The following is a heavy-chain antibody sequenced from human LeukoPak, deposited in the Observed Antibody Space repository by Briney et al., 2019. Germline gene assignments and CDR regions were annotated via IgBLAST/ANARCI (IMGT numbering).Heavy chain of an antibody. J-gene: IGHJ4*02. D-gene: IGHD3-16*01. CDR3: ARGRGWVDH. CDR1: GFRFNTYW. Sequence: GGSLRLSCAASGFRFNTYWMSWVRQAPGKGLEWVANIKQDGNEKYYADSVKGRFTISRDNARNSVYLQLNSLRAEDTALYYCARGRGWVDHWGQGTLVTVSS. CDR2: IKQDGNEK. V-gene: IGHV3-7*01.